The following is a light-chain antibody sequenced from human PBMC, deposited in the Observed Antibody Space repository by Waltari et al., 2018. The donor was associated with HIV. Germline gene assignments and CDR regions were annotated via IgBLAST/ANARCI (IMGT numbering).Light chain of an antibody. V-gene: IGLV2-14*01. CDR2: EVS. CDR3: SSYTSSSTPWV. Sequence: QSALTQPASAAASPGQTITISCTVPSTDPGGYHYLSSYQQHPGKAPNRMIYEVSNRPSGVSNRFSGSKSGNTASLTISGLQAEDEADYYCSSYTSSSTPWVFGGGTKLTVL. J-gene: IGLJ3*02. CDR1: STDPGGYHY.